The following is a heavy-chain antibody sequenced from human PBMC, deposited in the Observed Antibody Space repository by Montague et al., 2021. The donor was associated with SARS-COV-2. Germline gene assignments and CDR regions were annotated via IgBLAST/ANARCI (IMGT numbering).Heavy chain of an antibody. CDR2: INHSGST. V-gene: IGHV4-30-2*01. D-gene: IGHD3-22*01. CDR3: ARGPRITMIVVVITDIWFDP. J-gene: IGHJ5*02. CDR1: GFSLSTSGMC. Sequence: LVKPTQTLTLTCTFSGFSLSTSGMCVSWIRQPPGKALEWIGEINHSGSTNYNPSLKSRVTISVDTSKNQFSLKLSSVTAADTAVYYCARGPRITMIVVVITDIWFDPWGQGTLVTXSS.